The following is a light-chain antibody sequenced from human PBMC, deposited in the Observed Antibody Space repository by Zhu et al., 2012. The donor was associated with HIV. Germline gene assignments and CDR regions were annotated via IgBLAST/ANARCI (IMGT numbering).Light chain of an antibody. V-gene: IGKV1-5*03. CDR2: QAS. CDR3: HQYNSYSAS. Sequence: DIQLTHSPSFLSASVGDRVTITCRASQDISIYLAWYQQKPGKAPKLLIYQASKLESGVPSRFSGSGFGTEFTLTISSLQPDDFATYFCHQYNSYSASFGQGTKVEIK. CDR1: QDISIY. J-gene: IGKJ2*01.